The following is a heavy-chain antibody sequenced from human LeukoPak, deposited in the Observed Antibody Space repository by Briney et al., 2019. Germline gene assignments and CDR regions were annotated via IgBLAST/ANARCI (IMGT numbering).Heavy chain of an antibody. D-gene: IGHD1-26*01. CDR2: IDRPAKSYAT. CDR1: GFTLSDSA. CDR3: TRDRGTYNWLDP. V-gene: IGHV3-73*01. J-gene: IGHJ5*02. Sequence: GGSLRLSCADSGFTLSDSAIHWVRQASGKGLEWVGLIDRPAKSYATAYGASVGGRFTISRDDSKNTAYLQMDSLKTEDTALYYCTRDRGTYNWLDPWGQGTLVTVSS.